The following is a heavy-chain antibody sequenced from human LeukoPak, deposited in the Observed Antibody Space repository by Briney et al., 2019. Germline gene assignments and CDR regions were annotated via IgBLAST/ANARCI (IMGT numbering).Heavy chain of an antibody. J-gene: IGHJ4*02. CDR2: INEDGSRT. D-gene: IGHD1-26*01. Sequence: SGGSLRLFCAGSGFTFSSFWFHWVRQGAGKGLVWVSRINEDGSRTDYADSVQGRFNIFRDNAKKTLYLQMNGLSVEDTGVYYCVRSMSGRNDFWGQGTLVTVSS. V-gene: IGHV3-74*01. CDR3: VRSMSGRNDF. CDR1: GFTFSSFW.